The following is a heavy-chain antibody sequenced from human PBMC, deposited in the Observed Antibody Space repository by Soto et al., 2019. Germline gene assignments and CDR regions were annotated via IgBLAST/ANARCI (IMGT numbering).Heavy chain of an antibody. Sequence: GESLKISCQGSGYSFTSYWIGWVRQMPWKCLEWMWIIYPGDSDTRYSPSFQGQVTISADKSISTAYLQWSSLKASDTAMYYCARIVGATTLQLYYYYYGMDVWGQGTTVTVSS. J-gene: IGHJ6*02. CDR3: ARIVGATTLQLYYYYYGMDV. CDR2: IYPGDSDT. D-gene: IGHD1-26*01. V-gene: IGHV5-51*01. CDR1: GYSFTSYW.